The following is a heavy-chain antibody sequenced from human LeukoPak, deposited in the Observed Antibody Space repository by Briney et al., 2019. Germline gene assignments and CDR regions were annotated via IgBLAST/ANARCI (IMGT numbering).Heavy chain of an antibody. CDR1: GYTFTSYG. V-gene: IGHV1-18*01. Sequence: ASVKVSCKASGYTFTSYGISWVRQAPGQGLEWMGWLSPYNDNTNYAQKLQGRVTMTTDTSTSTAYMELRSLRSDDTAVYYCARGGSSGWRTPNDDYWGLGTLVTVSS. CDR3: ARGGSSGWRTPNDDY. J-gene: IGHJ4*02. D-gene: IGHD6-19*01. CDR2: LSPYNDNT.